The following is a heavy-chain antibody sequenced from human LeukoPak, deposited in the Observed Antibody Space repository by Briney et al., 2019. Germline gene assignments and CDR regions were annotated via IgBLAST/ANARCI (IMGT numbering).Heavy chain of an antibody. CDR3: AGSWSPYDAFDI. J-gene: IGHJ3*02. CDR1: GFMFDDYG. CDR2: INWNGGST. D-gene: IGHD6-13*01. Sequence: PGGSLRLSCAASGFMFDDYGMSWVRQAPGKGLEWVSGINWNGGSTGYADSVKGRFTISRDNAKNSLYLQMNSLRAEDTAVYYCAGSWSPYDAFDIWGQGTMVSVSS. V-gene: IGHV3-20*04.